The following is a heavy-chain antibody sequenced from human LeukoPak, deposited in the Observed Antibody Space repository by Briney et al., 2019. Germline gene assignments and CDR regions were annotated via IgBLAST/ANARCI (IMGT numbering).Heavy chain of an antibody. CDR3: ARGGYCGGDCLLGDDAFDI. Sequence: SETLSLTCTVSGGSISSYYWSWIRQPAGKGLEWIGRIYTSGSTNYNPSLKSRVTMSVDTSKNQFSLKLCSVTAADTAVYYCARGGYCGGDCLLGDDAFDIWGQGTMVTVSS. V-gene: IGHV4-4*07. CDR2: IYTSGST. CDR1: GGSISSYY. J-gene: IGHJ3*02. D-gene: IGHD2-21*01.